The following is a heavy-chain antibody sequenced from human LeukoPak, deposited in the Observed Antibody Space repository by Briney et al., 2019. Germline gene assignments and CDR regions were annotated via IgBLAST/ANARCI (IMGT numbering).Heavy chain of an antibody. CDR3: ARGEPTKARSPADY. Sequence: PGGSLRLSCAASGFTFSSYSMNWVRQAPGKGLEWVSSISSSSSYIYYADSVKGRFTISRDNAKNSLYLQMNSLRAEDTAVYYCARGEPTKARSPADYWGQGTLVTVSS. CDR1: GFTFSSYS. CDR2: ISSSSSYI. V-gene: IGHV3-21*01. D-gene: IGHD6-6*01. J-gene: IGHJ4*02.